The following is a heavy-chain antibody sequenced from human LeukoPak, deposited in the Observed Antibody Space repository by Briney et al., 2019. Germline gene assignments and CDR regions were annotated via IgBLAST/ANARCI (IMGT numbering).Heavy chain of an antibody. CDR3: ARDILTGYSDY. CDR2: INANSGGT. J-gene: IGHJ4*02. CDR1: GYTFTSYG. V-gene: IGHV1-2*02. Sequence: ASVKVSCKASGYTFTSYGISWVRQAPGQGLEWMGWINANSGGTNYAQKFQGRVTMTRDTSISTAYMELSRLRSDDTAVYYCARDILTGYSDYWGQGTLVTVSS. D-gene: IGHD3-9*01.